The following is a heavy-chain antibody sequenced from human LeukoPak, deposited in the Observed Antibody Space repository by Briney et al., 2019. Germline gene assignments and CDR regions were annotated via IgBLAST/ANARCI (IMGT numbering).Heavy chain of an antibody. Sequence: PSETLSLTCTVSGGSISSYYWSWIRQPPGKGLEWIGYIYYSGSTYYNPSLKSRVTISVDTSKNQFSLKLSSVTAADTAVYYCAKTTVTTSGVLFDYWGQGTLVTVSS. D-gene: IGHD4-17*01. CDR2: IYYSGST. J-gene: IGHJ4*02. V-gene: IGHV4-59*06. CDR3: AKTTVTTSGVLFDY. CDR1: GGSISSYY.